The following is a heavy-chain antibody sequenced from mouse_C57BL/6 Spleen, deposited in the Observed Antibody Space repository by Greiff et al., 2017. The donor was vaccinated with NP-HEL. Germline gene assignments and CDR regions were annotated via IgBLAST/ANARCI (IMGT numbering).Heavy chain of an antibody. D-gene: IGHD2-4*01. Sequence: EVQLVESGGGLVKPGGSLKLSCAASGFTFSSYAMSWVRQTPEKRLEWVATISDGGSYTYYPDNVKGRFTISRDNAKNNLYLQMSHLKSEDTAMYYCAREVLGGIYYDYGRGFDYWGQGTTLTVSS. CDR1: GFTFSSYA. V-gene: IGHV5-4*01. CDR2: ISDGGSYT. CDR3: AREVLGGIYYDYGRGFDY. J-gene: IGHJ2*01.